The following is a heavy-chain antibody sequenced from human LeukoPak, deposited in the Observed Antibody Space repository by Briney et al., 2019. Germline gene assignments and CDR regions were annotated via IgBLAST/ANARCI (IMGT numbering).Heavy chain of an antibody. J-gene: IGHJ4*02. Sequence: PGGSLRLSCAASGFAFSSYAMHWVRQAPGKGLEWVAVISYDGSNKYYADSVKGRFTISRDNSKNTLYLQMNSLRAEDTAVYYCARDAIAVAGTCDYWGQGTQVTVSS. CDR1: GFAFSSYA. CDR2: ISYDGSNK. D-gene: IGHD6-19*01. V-gene: IGHV3-30-3*01. CDR3: ARDAIAVAGTCDY.